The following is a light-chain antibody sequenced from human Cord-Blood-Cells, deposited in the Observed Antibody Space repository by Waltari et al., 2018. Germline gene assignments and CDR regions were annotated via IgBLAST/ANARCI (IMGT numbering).Light chain of an antibody. CDR1: QSISSY. CDR3: QQSYSTPYT. J-gene: IGKJ2*01. Sequence: DIQMTQSPSSLSASVGDRVTITCRASQSISSYLNWYQQKPGKDPKLLIYAASSLQSGVPSRFSSSGSGTDFTLTISSLQPEDFATYYCQQSYSTPYTFGQGTKLEIK. V-gene: IGKV1-39*01. CDR2: AAS.